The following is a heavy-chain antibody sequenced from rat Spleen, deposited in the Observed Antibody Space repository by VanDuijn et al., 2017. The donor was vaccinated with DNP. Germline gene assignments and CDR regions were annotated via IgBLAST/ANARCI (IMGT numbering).Heavy chain of an antibody. J-gene: IGHJ2*01. V-gene: IGHV5-31*01. Sequence: EVQLVETGGGLVQPGGSLKLSCVASGFTFSNYWMYWIRQAPGKGLEWVASITGGGGTTSYPDSVKGRFTMSRDNAKSTLYLQMNSLRSEDMATYYCARHGRRVFDYWGQGVMVTVSS. CDR2: ITGGGGTT. D-gene: IGHD1-11*01. CDR1: GFTFSNYW. CDR3: ARHGRRVFDY.